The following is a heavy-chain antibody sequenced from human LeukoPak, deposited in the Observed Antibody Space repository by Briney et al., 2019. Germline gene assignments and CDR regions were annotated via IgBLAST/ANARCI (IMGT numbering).Heavy chain of an antibody. Sequence: ASVKVSCKASGCTFTSYGISWVRQAPGQGLEWMGYIITYNGNTNYAQKLQGRVTMTTDTSTSTAYMELSSLRSEDTAVYYCARRDPPYYDISESLFDPWGQGTLVTVSS. CDR1: GCTFTSYG. J-gene: IGHJ5*02. D-gene: IGHD3-9*01. CDR3: ARRDPPYYDISESLFDP. V-gene: IGHV1-18*01. CDR2: IITYNGNT.